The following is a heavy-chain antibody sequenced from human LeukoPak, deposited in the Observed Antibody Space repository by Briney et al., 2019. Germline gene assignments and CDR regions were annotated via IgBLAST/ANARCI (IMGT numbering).Heavy chain of an antibody. Sequence: ASVKVSCKASGYTFTSYDINWVRQAPGQGLAWVGWISAYNGNTNYAQKLQGRVTMTTDTSTSTAYMELRSLRSDDTAVYYCARGGMATVRTNVDYWGQGTLVTVSS. J-gene: IGHJ4*02. CDR2: ISAYNGNT. D-gene: IGHD5-24*01. CDR3: ARGGMATVRTNVDY. V-gene: IGHV1-18*01. CDR1: GYTFTSYD.